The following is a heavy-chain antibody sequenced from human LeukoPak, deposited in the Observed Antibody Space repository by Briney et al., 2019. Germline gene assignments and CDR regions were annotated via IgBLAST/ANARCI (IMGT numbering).Heavy chain of an antibody. CDR3: AKDITIFDVIGAFDP. CDR2: ISNSSTTI. Sequence: PGGSLRFSCAASGFTFSTYSMNWVRQAPGKGLEWVSYISNSSTTIYYADSVKRRFTISRDNSKNTLYLQMNSLRAEDTAVYYCAKDITIFDVIGAFDPWGQGKPVTVSS. CDR1: GFTFSTYS. V-gene: IGHV3-48*01. J-gene: IGHJ5*02. D-gene: IGHD3-3*01.